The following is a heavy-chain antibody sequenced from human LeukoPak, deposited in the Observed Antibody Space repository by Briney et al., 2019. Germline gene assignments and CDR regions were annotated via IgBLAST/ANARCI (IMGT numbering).Heavy chain of an antibody. CDR2: IYSGGST. D-gene: IGHD1-7*01. J-gene: IGHJ4*02. Sequence: GGSLRLSCAASGFTVSSNYMSWVRQAPGKGLEWVSVIYSGGSTYYADSVKGRFTISRDNSKNTLYLQMNSLRAEDTAVYYCARDRGLELPPNLFDYWGQGTLVTVSS. CDR1: GFTVSSNY. V-gene: IGHV3-66*01. CDR3: ARDRGLELPPNLFDY.